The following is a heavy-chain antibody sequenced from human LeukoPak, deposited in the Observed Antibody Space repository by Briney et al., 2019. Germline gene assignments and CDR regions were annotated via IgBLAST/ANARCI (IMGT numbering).Heavy chain of an antibody. D-gene: IGHD3-9*01. CDR2: INPNSGGT. V-gene: IGHV1-2*04. CDR3: ARYDILTGYNY. J-gene: IGHJ4*02. CDR1: GYTFTGYY. Sequence: ASVKVSCKASGYTFTGYYMHWVRQAPGQGLEWMGWINPNSGGTNYAQKFQGWVTMTRDTSISTACMELSRLRSDDTAVYYCARYDILTGYNYWGQGTLVTVSS.